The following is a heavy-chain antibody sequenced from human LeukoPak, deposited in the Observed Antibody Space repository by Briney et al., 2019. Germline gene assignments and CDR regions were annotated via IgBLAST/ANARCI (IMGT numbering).Heavy chain of an antibody. V-gene: IGHV3-53*01. D-gene: IGHD6-19*01. Sequence: GGSLRLSCAASGFIVSTNYMIWVRQAPGKGLEWVSVIYSVGGTYYADSVRGRFTISRDNSKNMLYLQMNSLRAEDTAVYYCARDTPAGDFEFWGQGTLVTVSS. CDR1: GFIVSTNY. CDR2: IYSVGGT. J-gene: IGHJ4*02. CDR3: ARDTPAGDFEF.